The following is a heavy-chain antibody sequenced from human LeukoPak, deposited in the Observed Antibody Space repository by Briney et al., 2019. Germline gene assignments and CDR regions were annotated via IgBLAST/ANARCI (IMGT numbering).Heavy chain of an antibody. Sequence: SETLSLTCTVSGGSFTYKYWAWIRQPPGKGLEWIGYVYSTGSAKYNPSLRSRLTISVDASSPRFSLSLTSVTAADTAVYYCAGQTYGSGSDHRDSWFDPWGQGTLVTVSS. CDR2: VYSTGSA. CDR3: AGQTYGSGSDHRDSWFDP. J-gene: IGHJ5*02. CDR1: GGSFTYKY. V-gene: IGHV4-59*08. D-gene: IGHD3-10*01.